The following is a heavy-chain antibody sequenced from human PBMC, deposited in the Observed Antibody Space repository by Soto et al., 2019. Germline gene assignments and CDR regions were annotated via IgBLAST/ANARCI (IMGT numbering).Heavy chain of an antibody. CDR3: ARGLKNYYGMDV. V-gene: IGHV3-74*01. J-gene: IGHJ6*02. CDR2: INSDGSGA. Sequence: GALRLSCAASGFTFSSYWVHWVRQAPGKGLVWVSRINSDGSGAYYADPVKGRFTISRDNAKNTVYLQMNSLRAEDTALYYCARGLKNYYGMDVWGQGTTVTVSS. CDR1: GFTFSSYW.